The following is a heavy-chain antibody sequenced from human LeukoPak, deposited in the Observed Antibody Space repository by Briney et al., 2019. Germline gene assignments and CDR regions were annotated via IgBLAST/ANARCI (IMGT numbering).Heavy chain of an antibody. CDR1: SGSFSGYY. D-gene: IGHD1-1*01. CDR2: FNHSWGA. CDR3: ARDRPTGNTGHSHDY. V-gene: IGHV4-34*01. J-gene: IGHJ4*02. Sequence: SETLSLTCAVYSGSFSGYYWTWFRQPPGKGLEWIGEFNHSWGAKYNPSLKSRATISVDTSKNHLSLSLNSVTAADTAVYYCARDRPTGNTGHSHDYWGQGTLVTVSS.